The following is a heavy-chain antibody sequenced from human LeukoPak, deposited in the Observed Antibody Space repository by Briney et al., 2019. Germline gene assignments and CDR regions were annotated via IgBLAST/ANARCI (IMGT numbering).Heavy chain of an antibody. D-gene: IGHD3-3*01. Sequence: SVKVSCKASGYTFTSYGISWVRQAPGQGLEWMGGIIPIFGTANYAQKFQGRVTITADESTSTAYMELSSLRSEDTAVYYCARGTFGVVRSYYGMDVWGQGTTVTVSS. CDR3: ARGTFGVVRSYYGMDV. CDR2: IIPIFGTA. CDR1: GYTFTSYG. V-gene: IGHV1-69*13. J-gene: IGHJ6*02.